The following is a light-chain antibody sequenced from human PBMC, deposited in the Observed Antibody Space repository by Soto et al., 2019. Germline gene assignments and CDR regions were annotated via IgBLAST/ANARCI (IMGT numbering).Light chain of an antibody. Sequence: EIVLTQSPGTLSLSPGERATLSCRASQSVSSSYLAWYQQKPGQAPRLLIYGASSRATGIPDRFSGSGSGTHFTLTISRLEPEDFAVYYCQQYGSSPWTFGQGTTLEI. CDR1: QSVSSSY. CDR2: GAS. J-gene: IGKJ2*01. V-gene: IGKV3-20*01. CDR3: QQYGSSPWT.